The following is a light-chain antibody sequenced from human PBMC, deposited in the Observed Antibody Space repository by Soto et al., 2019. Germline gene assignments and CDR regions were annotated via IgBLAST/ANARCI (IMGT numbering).Light chain of an antibody. Sequence: EIVSTQSPATLSVSPGERATLSFRASQSVDINLAWYQKKAGQAPRVLIYGASTRDTAIPARFSGSGSGTEFTLTISSLQSEDFAVYFCQHYNNWPWTFGQGTKVDIK. V-gene: IGKV3-15*01. CDR2: GAS. CDR1: QSVDIN. CDR3: QHYNNWPWT. J-gene: IGKJ1*01.